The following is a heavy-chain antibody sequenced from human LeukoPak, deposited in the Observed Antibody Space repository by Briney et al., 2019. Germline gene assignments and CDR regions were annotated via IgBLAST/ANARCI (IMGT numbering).Heavy chain of an antibody. CDR1: GFTFNNYS. Sequence: GGSLRLSCAASGFTFNNYSMNWVRQAPGKGLEWVSSISSSSNYIYYADSVKGRFTISRDNAKNSLYLQMNSLRAEDTALYYCARVGSDWFDPWGQGTLVTVSS. CDR3: ARVGSDWFDP. D-gene: IGHD3-16*01. V-gene: IGHV3-21*01. J-gene: IGHJ5*02. CDR2: ISSSSNYI.